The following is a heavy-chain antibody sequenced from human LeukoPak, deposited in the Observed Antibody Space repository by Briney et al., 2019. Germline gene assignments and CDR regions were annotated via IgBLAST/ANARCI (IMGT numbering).Heavy chain of an antibody. CDR3: ARGTKFYDSSAPGNYFDY. J-gene: IGHJ4*02. CDR1: GGSFSGFY. Sequence: KPSETLSLTCAVYGGSFSGFYWSWIRQPPGEGLEWIGEINHSGSTSYNPSLKSRVTISINTSKNQFSLELNSLTAADTAVYYCARGTKFYDSSAPGNYFDYWGQGTLVTVSS. CDR2: INHSGST. D-gene: IGHD3-22*01. V-gene: IGHV4-34*01.